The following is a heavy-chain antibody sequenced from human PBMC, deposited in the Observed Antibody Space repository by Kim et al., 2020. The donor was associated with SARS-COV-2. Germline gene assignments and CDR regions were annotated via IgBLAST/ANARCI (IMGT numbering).Heavy chain of an antibody. CDR2: IYDSASS. D-gene: IGHD3-3*01. CDR3: ASRFVTITIFGVTEYGIDV. Sequence: SETLSLTCTVSGGSISSSTYYWGWIRPRPFTGLSGLFSIYDSASSYYNPSLKSRVTISVDTSKNQFSLKLSSVTAADTAVYYCASRFVTITIFGVTEYGIDVWGQGSMLPVCS. J-gene: IGHJ6*02. CDR1: GGSISSSTYY. V-gene: IGHV4-39*01.